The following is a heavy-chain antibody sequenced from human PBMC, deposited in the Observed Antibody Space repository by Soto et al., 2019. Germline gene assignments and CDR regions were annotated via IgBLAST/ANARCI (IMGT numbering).Heavy chain of an antibody. J-gene: IGHJ4*02. CDR1: GDSFSSYA. V-gene: IGHV1-69*12. CDR2: IIPIFGTP. CDR3: VRESGSPSPRPAH. D-gene: IGHD3-10*01. Sequence: QVHLVQSGAEVKKPGSSVKVSCKVSGDSFSSYAISWVRQAPGQGLEWMGGIIPIFGTPNYAQKFQGRITITADASTRSAYMDMSSLRLEDTALYYCVRESGSPSPRPAHWGQGTLVTVSS.